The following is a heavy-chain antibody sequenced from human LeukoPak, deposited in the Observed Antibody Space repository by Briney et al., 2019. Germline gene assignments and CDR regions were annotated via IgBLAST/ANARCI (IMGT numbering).Heavy chain of an antibody. CDR3: ARDRYGSGMN. D-gene: IGHD3-10*01. J-gene: IGHJ4*02. CDR2: ISAYSGNK. CDR1: GYTFTSYG. Sequence: ASVKVSCKASGYTFTSYGISWVRQAPGQGLEWMGWISAYSGNKHYEQNVQGGVTMTTDTSTSTAYMELSSLRSEDTAVYYCARDRYGSGMNWGQGTLVTVSS. V-gene: IGHV1-18*01.